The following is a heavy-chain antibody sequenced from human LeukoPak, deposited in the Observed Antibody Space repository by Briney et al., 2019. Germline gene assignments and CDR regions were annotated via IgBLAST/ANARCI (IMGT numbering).Heavy chain of an antibody. D-gene: IGHD2-15*01. CDR2: ISNNGTNK. CDR1: GFTFSSYW. V-gene: IGHV3-30*01. Sequence: GGSLRLSCAASGFTFSSYWMHWVRQAPGKGLEWVAVISNNGTNKNYADSVKGRFTISRDSSKNTLYLQMNSLRAEDTAVYYCARSTGDCSGGTCYSDFDCWGQGTLATVSS. J-gene: IGHJ4*02. CDR3: ARSTGDCSGGTCYSDFDC.